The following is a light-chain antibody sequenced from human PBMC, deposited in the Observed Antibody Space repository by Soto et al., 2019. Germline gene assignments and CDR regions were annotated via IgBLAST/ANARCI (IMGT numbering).Light chain of an antibody. J-gene: IGLJ2*01. V-gene: IGLV6-57*04. CDR2: EDN. CDR1: SGRIASNY. CDR3: QSYDSSNPVV. Sequence: NFMLTKPHSVSESPGKTVIISCTRSSGRIASNYGQWYQQRPGSAPTTVIYEDNLRPSGVPDRFSGSIDSSSNSASLTISGLKTEDEADYYCQSYDSSNPVVFGGGTQRTVL.